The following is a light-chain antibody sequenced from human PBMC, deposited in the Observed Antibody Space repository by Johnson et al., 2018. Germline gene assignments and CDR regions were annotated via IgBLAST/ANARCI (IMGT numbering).Light chain of an antibody. CDR2: ENN. CDR1: SSNIGNNY. CDR3: GTWDSSLSAGNV. V-gene: IGLV1-51*02. Sequence: QSVLTQPPSVSAAPGQKVTISCSGSSSNIGNNYVSWYQQLPGTAPKLLIYENNKRTSGIPDRFSGSKSGPSATLAITGLQTGDEADYYCGTWDSSLSAGNVFGTCTKVTVL. J-gene: IGLJ1*01.